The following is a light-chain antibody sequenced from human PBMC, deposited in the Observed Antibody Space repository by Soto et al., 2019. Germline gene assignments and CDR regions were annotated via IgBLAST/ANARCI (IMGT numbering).Light chain of an antibody. J-gene: IGLJ1*01. CDR2: RVT. V-gene: IGLV2-14*01. CDR3: SSFTTSYFYV. Sequence: QSALTQPASVSGSPGQSITISCTGSGSDIGAYNYVSWYQQHPGKAPKLLIHRVTRRPSGVSSRFSASKSAYTASLTISGLQAEDEATYFCSSFTTSYFYVFGPGTKLTVL. CDR1: GSDIGAYNY.